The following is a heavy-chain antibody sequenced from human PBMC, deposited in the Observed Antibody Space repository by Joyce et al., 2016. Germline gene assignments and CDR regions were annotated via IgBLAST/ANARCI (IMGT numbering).Heavy chain of an antibody. CDR3: AKDRGGFGVVISSYLDY. V-gene: IGHV3-43*01. CDR2: ISWDGGST. Sequence: EVQLVESGGVVVQPGGSLRLSCAASGFTFDDYTMHWGRQAPGKGLEWVSLISWDGGSTYYADSVKGRFTISRDNSKNSLYLQMNSLRTEDTALYYCAKDRGGFGVVISSYLDYWGQGTLVTVSS. J-gene: IGHJ4*02. CDR1: GFTFDDYT. D-gene: IGHD3-3*01.